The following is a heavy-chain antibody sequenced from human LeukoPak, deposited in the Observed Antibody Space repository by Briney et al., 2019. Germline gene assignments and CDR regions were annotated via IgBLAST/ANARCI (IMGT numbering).Heavy chain of an antibody. V-gene: IGHV1-69*02. Sequence: GASVKVSCKASGGNFVTYYITWVRQAPGQGLEWMGRVSPALVISYCAQKFQGRLTISADTSTTTAYMELTSLRPEDTAVYYCAVAYDGAEGYFDLWGRGTLVTVSS. CDR3: AVAYDGAEGYFDL. CDR2: VSPALVIS. CDR1: GGNFVTYY. J-gene: IGHJ2*01. D-gene: IGHD3-22*01.